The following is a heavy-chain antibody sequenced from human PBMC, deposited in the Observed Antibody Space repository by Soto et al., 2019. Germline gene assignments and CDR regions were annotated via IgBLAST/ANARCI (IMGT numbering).Heavy chain of an antibody. CDR3: ARYYCTSTTCFYFDY. J-gene: IGHJ4*02. CDR2: VYYTGST. Sequence: NPSETLSLTCTVSGGSINSYYWSWIRQPPGKGLEWIGYVYYTGSTNYNPSLKSRVTISVDTSKNQFSLRLSSVTAADTAVYYCARYYCTSTTCFYFDYWGQGTLVTVSS. D-gene: IGHD2-2*01. CDR1: GGSINSYY. V-gene: IGHV4-59*01.